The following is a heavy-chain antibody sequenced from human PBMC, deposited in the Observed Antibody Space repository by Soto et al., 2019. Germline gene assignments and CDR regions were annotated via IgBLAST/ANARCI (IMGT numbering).Heavy chain of an antibody. CDR1: GGTFSSYA. CDR3: ARVRGSYPDDAFDI. J-gene: IGHJ3*02. D-gene: IGHD1-26*01. Sequence: SVKVSCKASGGTFSSYAISWVRQAPGQGLEWMGGIIPIFGTANYAQKFQGRVTITADDSTSTAYMELSSLRFEDTAVYYCARVRGSYPDDAFDIWGQGTMVTVSS. V-gene: IGHV1-69*13. CDR2: IIPIFGTA.